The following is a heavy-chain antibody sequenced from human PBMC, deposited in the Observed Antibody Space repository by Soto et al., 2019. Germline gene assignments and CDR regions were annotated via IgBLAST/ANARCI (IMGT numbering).Heavy chain of an antibody. Sequence: PXETLPRPCAVYGGSFSGYDWSWIRQPPGKGLEWIGEINHSGSTNYNPSLKSRVTISVDTSKNQFSLKLSSVTAADTAVYYCARGLGYYDFWSGYYGMDVWGQGTTVTVSS. V-gene: IGHV4-34*01. J-gene: IGHJ6*02. D-gene: IGHD3-3*01. CDR2: INHSGST. CDR1: GGSFSGYD. CDR3: ARGLGYYDFWSGYYGMDV.